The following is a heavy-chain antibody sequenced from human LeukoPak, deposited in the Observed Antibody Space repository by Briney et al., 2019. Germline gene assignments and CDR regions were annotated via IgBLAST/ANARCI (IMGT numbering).Heavy chain of an antibody. J-gene: IGHJ4*02. V-gene: IGHV2-70*02. D-gene: IGHD2-2*01. CDR2: IDCDDDK. CDR3: AKGPVPAAQLDY. CDR1: GFSLSTSGMC. Sequence: SGPALVKPTQSLTLTCTFSGFSLSTSGMCVSWIRQPPGKALEWLARIDCDDDKYYSTSLKTRLTISKDTSKNQVVLTMTNMDPVDTAVYYCAKGPVPAAQLDYWGQGTLVTVSS.